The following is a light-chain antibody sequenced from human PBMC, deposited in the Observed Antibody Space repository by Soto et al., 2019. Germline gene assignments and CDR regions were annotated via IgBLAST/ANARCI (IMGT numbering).Light chain of an antibody. Sequence: QCALTHPASVSRSPGQSITISCTGASNDVGGDNFVSWYQQLAGNAPKLLIHDVTIRPAGVSDRFSGSKSGTTASLTISGLQAEDEADYYCCSYASSTIYVFGTGTKVTVL. CDR1: SNDVGGDNF. CDR2: DVT. J-gene: IGLJ1*01. CDR3: CSYASSTIYV. V-gene: IGLV2-14*03.